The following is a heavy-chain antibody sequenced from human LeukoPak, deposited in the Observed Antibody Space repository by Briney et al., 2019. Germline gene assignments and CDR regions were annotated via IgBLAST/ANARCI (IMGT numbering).Heavy chain of an antibody. CDR1: GGSISSYY. D-gene: IGHD5-18*01. J-gene: IGHJ4*02. V-gene: IGHV4-59*01. Sequence: SETLSLTCTVSGGSISSYYWSWIRQPPGKGLEWIGYIYYSGSTYYNPSLKSRVTISVDTSKNQFSLKLSSVTAADTAVYYCAREYSYGHGFDYWGQGTLVTVSS. CDR2: IYYSGST. CDR3: AREYSYGHGFDY.